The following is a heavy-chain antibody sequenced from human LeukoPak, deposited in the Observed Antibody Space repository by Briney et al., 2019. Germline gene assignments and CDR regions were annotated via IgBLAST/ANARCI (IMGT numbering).Heavy chain of an antibody. J-gene: IGHJ5*02. D-gene: IGHD5-18*01. CDR3: VGGYSYGYRWFDP. Sequence: AGGSLRLSCAASGFTVSSNYMSWVRQAPGKGLEWVSVIYSGGSTYYADSVKGRFTISRDTSKNTLYLQMNTLRVEDTAVYYCVGGYSYGYRWFDPWGQGTLVTVSS. CDR1: GFTVSSNY. V-gene: IGHV3-53*01. CDR2: IYSGGST.